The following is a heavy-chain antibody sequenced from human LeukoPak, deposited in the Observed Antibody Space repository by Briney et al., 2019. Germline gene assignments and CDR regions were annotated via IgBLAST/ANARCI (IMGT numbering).Heavy chain of an antibody. V-gene: IGHV4-39*07. Sequence: SETLSLTCTVSGGSFSNYNYYWGWIRQSPGKGLEWIGSIHYVGSTYYNPSLKSRVTISVDTSKNQFSLKLSSVTAADTAVYYCAKAVVAATGYYFDYRGQGTLVTVSS. CDR2: IHYVGST. D-gene: IGHD2-15*01. CDR1: GGSFSNYNYY. J-gene: IGHJ4*02. CDR3: AKAVVAATGYYFDY.